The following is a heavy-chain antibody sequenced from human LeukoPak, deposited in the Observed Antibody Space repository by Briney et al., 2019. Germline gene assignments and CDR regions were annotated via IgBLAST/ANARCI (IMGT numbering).Heavy chain of an antibody. J-gene: IGHJ4*02. CDR3: ASGELGTFDY. Sequence: SETLSLTCTFSGGSISSYYWSWIRQPPGKGREGIGYIYTSGSTNYNPSPKSQVTIPVHPCKNQLSVKLSSGTAADTAVYYCASGELGTFDYWGQGTLVTVSS. V-gene: IGHV4-4*09. D-gene: IGHD1-14*01. CDR2: IYTSGST. CDR1: GGSISSYY.